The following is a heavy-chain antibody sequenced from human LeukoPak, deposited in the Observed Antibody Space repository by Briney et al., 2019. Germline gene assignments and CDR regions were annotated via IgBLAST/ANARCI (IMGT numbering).Heavy chain of an antibody. V-gene: IGHV3-23*01. Sequence: GGSLRLSCAASGFTFSSYAMSWVRQAPGKGLEWVSAISGSGGSTYYADSVKGRFTISRNNSKNTLYLQMNSLRAEDTAVYYYAKDGAYYYYGMDVWGQGTTVTVSS. J-gene: IGHJ6*02. CDR1: GFTFSSYA. CDR3: AKDGAYYYYGMDV. D-gene: IGHD4/OR15-4a*01. CDR2: ISGSGGST.